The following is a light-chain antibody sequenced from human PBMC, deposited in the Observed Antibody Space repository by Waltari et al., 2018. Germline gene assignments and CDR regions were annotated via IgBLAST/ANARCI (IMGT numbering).Light chain of an antibody. V-gene: IGKV1-39*01. J-gene: IGKJ1*01. CDR2: TAS. CDR1: HTISSY. Sequence: DIQMTQSPSSLSASVGDRVTITCRASHTISSYLTSYQHKPGKAPHLLIYTASSLQSVVPSRFSGSGSGTDFTLTISSLQPEDFATYYCQQSSSTPPWTFGQGTKVEIK. CDR3: QQSSSTPPWT.